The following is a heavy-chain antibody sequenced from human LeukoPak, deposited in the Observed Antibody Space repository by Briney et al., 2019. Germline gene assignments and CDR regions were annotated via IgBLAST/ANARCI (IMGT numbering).Heavy chain of an antibody. V-gene: IGHV4-34*01. D-gene: IGHD6-13*01. CDR3: ARGDITAADAPFDY. J-gene: IGHJ4*02. CDR2: INHSGST. CDR1: GGSFSGYY. Sequence: SETLSLTCAVYGGSFSGYYWSWIRQPPGKGLEWVGEINHSGSTNYNPSLKSRVTISVDTSKNQFSLKLSSVTAADTAVYYCARGDITAADAPFDYWGQGTLVTVSS.